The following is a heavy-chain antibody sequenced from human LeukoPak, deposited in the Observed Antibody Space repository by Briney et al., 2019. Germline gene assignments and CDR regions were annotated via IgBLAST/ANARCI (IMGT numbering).Heavy chain of an antibody. CDR1: GFTFSNAW. V-gene: IGHV3-15*01. CDR3: TTDRGYSYGFDWFDP. Sequence: GRSLRLSCAAAGFTFSNAWMGWVRQAPGEGLEWVGCIKSKTDGGTTGYAAPVKGRFTISRDDSKNTLYLQMNSLKTEDTAVYYCTTDRGYSYGFDWFDPWGQGTLVTVSS. CDR2: IKSKTDGGTT. J-gene: IGHJ5*02. D-gene: IGHD5-18*01.